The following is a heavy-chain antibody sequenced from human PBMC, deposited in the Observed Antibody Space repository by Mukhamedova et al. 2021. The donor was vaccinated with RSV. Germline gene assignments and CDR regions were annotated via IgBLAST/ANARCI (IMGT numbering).Heavy chain of an antibody. J-gene: IGHJ4*02. V-gene: IGHV5-51*01. CDR2: IYPGDSDT. Sequence: GKGLEWMGIIYPGDSDTRYSPSFQGQVTISADKSISTAYLQWSSLKASDTAMYYCARPVETAIGYWGQGTLVTVSS. CDR3: ARPVETAIGY. D-gene: IGHD5-18*01.